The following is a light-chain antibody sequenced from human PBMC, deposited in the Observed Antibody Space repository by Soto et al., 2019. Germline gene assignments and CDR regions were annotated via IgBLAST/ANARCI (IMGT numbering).Light chain of an antibody. V-gene: IGLV2-8*01. Sequence: QSALTQPPSASGSPGQSVSISCTGTSSDVGGHNYVSWYQQYPGKAPKVMIYEVTKRPSGVPDRFSGSKSGNTASLTVSGLRAEDEAYYYCSSYAGSTNVVFGGGTKLTVL. CDR1: SSDVGGHNY. CDR3: SSYAGSTNVV. J-gene: IGLJ2*01. CDR2: EVT.